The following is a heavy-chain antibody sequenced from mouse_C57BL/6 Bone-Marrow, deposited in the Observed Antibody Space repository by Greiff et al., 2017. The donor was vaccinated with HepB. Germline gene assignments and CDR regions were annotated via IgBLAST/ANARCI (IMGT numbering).Heavy chain of an antibody. D-gene: IGHD2-13*01. V-gene: IGHV3-6*01. J-gene: IGHJ4*01. Sequence: EVKLMESGPGLVKPSQSLSLTCSVTGYSITSGYYWNWIRQFPGNKLEWMGYISYDGSNNYNPSLKNRIPITRATSKNQFFLKLNTVTTEDTAADYYARRVTNQGARYAMDYWGQGTSVTVSS. CDR1: GYSITSGYY. CDR2: ISYDGSN. CDR3: ARRVTNQGARYAMDY.